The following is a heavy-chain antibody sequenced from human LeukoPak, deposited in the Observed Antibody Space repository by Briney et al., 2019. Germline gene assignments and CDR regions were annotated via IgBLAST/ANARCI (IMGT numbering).Heavy chain of an antibody. V-gene: IGHV4-38-2*02. CDR2: IYHSGST. D-gene: IGHD3-10*01. CDR1: SYSISSGYY. CDR3: ARVAMVRGVIIPYFDY. Sequence: SETLSLTCTVSSYSISSGYYWGWIRQPPGKGLEWIGSIYHSGSTYYNPSLKSRVTISVDTSKNQFSLKLSSVTAADTAVYYCARVAMVRGVIIPYFDYWGQGTLVTVSS. J-gene: IGHJ4*02.